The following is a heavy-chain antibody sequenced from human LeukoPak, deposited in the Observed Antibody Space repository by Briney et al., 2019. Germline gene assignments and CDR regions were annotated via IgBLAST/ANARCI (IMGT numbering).Heavy chain of an antibody. Sequence: PSETLSLTCTVSGCSISSYYWSWIRQPPGKGLEWIGYIHYSGSPKYNPSLKSGVTIPADTTKNQFSQMLTSLPPADTAVYYCARVLPLVAGAYYYYYMDVWGKGTTVTVSS. CDR3: ARVLPLVAGAYYYYYMDV. V-gene: IGHV4-59*01. J-gene: IGHJ6*03. CDR2: IHYSGSP. D-gene: IGHD6-19*01. CDR1: GCSISSYY.